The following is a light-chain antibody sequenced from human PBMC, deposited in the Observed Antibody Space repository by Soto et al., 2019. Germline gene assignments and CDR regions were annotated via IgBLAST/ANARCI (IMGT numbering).Light chain of an antibody. CDR2: GAS. CDR3: QQYDNWHPWT. V-gene: IGKV3-15*01. CDR1: QSVSSK. J-gene: IGKJ1*01. Sequence: EVVMTQSPATLSVSPGERATLSCRTSQSVSSKLAWYQQRPGQPPRLLIFGASTRATGIPARFSGSGSGTEFTLTISSLQSEDFAVYYCQQYDNWHPWTFGQGTKVE.